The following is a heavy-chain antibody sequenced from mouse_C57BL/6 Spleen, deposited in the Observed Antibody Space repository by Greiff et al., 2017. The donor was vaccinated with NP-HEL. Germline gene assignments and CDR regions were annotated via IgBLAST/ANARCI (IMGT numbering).Heavy chain of an antibody. CDR2: IRSKSSNYAT. CDR1: GFTFNTYA. D-gene: IGHD2-3*01. CDR3: VRDDGYCVPWAY. Sequence: EVQLVESGGGLVQPKGSLKLSCAASGFTFNTYAMHWVRQAPGKGLEWVARIRSKSSNYATYYADSVKDRFTISRDDSQSMLYLQMNSLKTEDTAMYYCVRDDGYCVPWAYWGQGTLVTVSA. J-gene: IGHJ3*01. V-gene: IGHV10-3*01.